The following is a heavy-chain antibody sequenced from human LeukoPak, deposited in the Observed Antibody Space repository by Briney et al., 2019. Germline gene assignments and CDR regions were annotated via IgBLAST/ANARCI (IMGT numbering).Heavy chain of an antibody. J-gene: IGHJ6*04. D-gene: IGHD3-3*01. Sequence: GGSLRLSCEVSGLTFSIYGMHWVRQAPGKGLEWVTFIRDDGSSEHYADSVKGRFTISRDNAENSLFLQMNSLRAEDTAVYYCVRESGIWSGRGIGRPLDVWGKGTTVTVSS. CDR3: VRESGIWSGRGIGRPLDV. CDR2: IRDDGSSE. V-gene: IGHV3-30*02. CDR1: GLTFSIYG.